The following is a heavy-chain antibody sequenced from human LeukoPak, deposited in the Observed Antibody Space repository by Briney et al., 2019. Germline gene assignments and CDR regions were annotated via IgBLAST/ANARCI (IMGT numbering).Heavy chain of an antibody. D-gene: IGHD6-13*01. CDR1: GFTFSSYA. V-gene: IGHV3-30-3*01. CDR3: ARPRDSSSWYGYSFEY. Sequence: GGSLRLSCAASGFTFSSYALHWVRQAPGKGLEWVAVISYDGSHKYYADSVKGRFTISRDNSKNTLYLQMNSLWAEDTAAYHCARPRDSSSWYGYSFEYWGQGTLVTVSS. CDR2: ISYDGSHK. J-gene: IGHJ4*02.